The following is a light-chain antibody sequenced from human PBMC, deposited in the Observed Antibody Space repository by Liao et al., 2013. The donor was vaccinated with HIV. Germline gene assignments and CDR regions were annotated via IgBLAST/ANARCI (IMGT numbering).Light chain of an antibody. V-gene: IGLV3-25*03. Sequence: SYELKQPPSVSVSPGQTARITCSGDALPKQYAYWYQQKPGQAPLLMIYKDNERPSGIPERFSGSSSGTTALLTISGVQAEDEADYYCQAWDSSSDLVFGGGTKLTVL. CDR3: QAWDSSSDLV. CDR1: ALPKQY. CDR2: KDN. J-gene: IGLJ2*01.